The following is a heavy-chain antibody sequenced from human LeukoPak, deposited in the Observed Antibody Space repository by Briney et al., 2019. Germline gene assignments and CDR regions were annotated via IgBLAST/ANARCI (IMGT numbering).Heavy chain of an antibody. CDR1: GGSITSHY. D-gene: IGHD2-8*01. CDR3: ARDLLPDCSNGVCPIIAL. CDR2: VSYSGST. V-gene: IGHV4-59*11. Sequence: SETLSLICTVSGGSITSHYWSWIRRPPGKGLEWIGHVSYSGSTKYNPSIKGRVTISIGTSKKQFSLKLSSVTAADTAEYYCARDLLPDCSNGVCPIIALWGKGTTVVVSS. J-gene: IGHJ6*04.